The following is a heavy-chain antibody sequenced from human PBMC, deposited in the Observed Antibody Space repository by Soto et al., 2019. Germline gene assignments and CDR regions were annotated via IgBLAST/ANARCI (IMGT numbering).Heavy chain of an antibody. D-gene: IGHD3-22*01. Sequence: QVQLQESGPGLVKPSETLSLTCTVSGGSISSYYWSWIRQPPGKGLEWIGYIYYSGSTNYNPSLKSRVTISVDTSKNQFSLKLSSVTAADTAVYYCAKLDSSGDYWGQGTLVTVSS. CDR1: GGSISSYY. J-gene: IGHJ4*02. CDR2: IYYSGST. V-gene: IGHV4-59*01. CDR3: AKLDSSGDY.